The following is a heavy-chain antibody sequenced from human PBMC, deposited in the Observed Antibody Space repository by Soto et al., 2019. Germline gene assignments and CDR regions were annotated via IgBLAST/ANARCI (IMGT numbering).Heavy chain of an antibody. CDR3: AKGTRYCVNGVCVVLDS. D-gene: IGHD2-8*01. V-gene: IGHV3-23*01. J-gene: IGHJ4*02. Sequence: EVQALDSGGGLIQPGGSLRLSCAASGFTFSDYAMNWVRQYPGKGLEWVSAISGSGSSTYYTDSVKSRFTISRDNSKNTLYLQMDRLGAADTAVYYCAKGTRYCVNGVCVVLDSWCPGTLVTVSS. CDR2: ISGSGSST. CDR1: GFTFSDYA.